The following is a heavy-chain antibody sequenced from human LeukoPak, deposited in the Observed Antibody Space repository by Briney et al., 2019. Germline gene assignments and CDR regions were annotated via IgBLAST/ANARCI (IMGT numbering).Heavy chain of an antibody. CDR1: GFTFSSYA. Sequence: GGSLRLSCAASGFTFSSYAMSWVRQAPGKGLEWVSAISGSGGSTYYADSVKGRFTISRDNSKNTLYLQMNSLRAEDTAVYYCAKDPSDSSGYYYSWFDPWGHGTLVTVSS. V-gene: IGHV3-23*01. J-gene: IGHJ5*02. D-gene: IGHD3-22*01. CDR3: AKDPSDSSGYYYSWFDP. CDR2: ISGSGGST.